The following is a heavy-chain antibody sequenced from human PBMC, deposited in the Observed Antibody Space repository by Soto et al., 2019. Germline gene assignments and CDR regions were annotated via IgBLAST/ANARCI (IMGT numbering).Heavy chain of an antibody. V-gene: IGHV1-3*01. J-gene: IGHJ4*02. CDR1: GYTFTIYA. CDR3: ARDYYDSSGYMYYFDY. D-gene: IGHD3-22*01. CDR2: INAGNGNT. Sequence: ASVKVSCKASGYTFTIYAMHWVRQAPGQRLEWMGWINAGNGNTKYSQKFQGRVTITRDTSASTAYMELSSLRSEDTAVYYCARDYYDSSGYMYYFDYWGQGTLVTVSS.